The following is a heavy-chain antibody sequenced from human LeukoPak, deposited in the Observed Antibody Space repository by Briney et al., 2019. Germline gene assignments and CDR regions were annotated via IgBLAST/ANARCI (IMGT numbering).Heavy chain of an antibody. D-gene: IGHD1-1*01. Sequence: GGSLRLSCATSGFSFSHYWMHWVRHAAGKGLVWVSHISSDGDTTNYADSVKGRFTISRDNAKNTLYLQMNSLGAEDKAVYYCATAPRGTLGAGFDYWGQGTLVTVSS. CDR1: GFSFSHYW. V-gene: IGHV3-74*01. J-gene: IGHJ4*02. CDR2: ISSDGDTT. CDR3: ATAPRGTLGAGFDY.